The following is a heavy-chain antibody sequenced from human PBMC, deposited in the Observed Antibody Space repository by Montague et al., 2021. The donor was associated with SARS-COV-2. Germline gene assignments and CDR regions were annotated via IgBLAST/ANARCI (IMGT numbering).Heavy chain of an antibody. J-gene: IGHJ4*02. CDR2: INHSGST. CDR3: ARGRYSSSWYGAKYYFDY. V-gene: IGHV4-34*01. CDR1: GGSFSGYY. Sequence: SETLSLTCAVYGGSFSGYYWSWIRQPPGKGLEWIGEINHSGSTNYNPSLKSRVTISVDTSKNQFSLKLSSVTAADTAVYYCARGRYSSSWYGAKYYFDYWGQGTLVTVSP. D-gene: IGHD6-13*01.